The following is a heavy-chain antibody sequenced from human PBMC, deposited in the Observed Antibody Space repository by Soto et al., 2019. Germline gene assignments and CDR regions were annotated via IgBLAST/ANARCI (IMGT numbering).Heavy chain of an antibody. CDR2: LHHTGST. CDR1: GASVTTFSYY. Sequence: VQLRESGPGLVRPSETLSLTCTVSGASVTTFSYYWSWIRQPPGKGLEWIGHLHHTGSTEFNPPFKGRVTISVDASRNQPSLTLSSVTAAATAVYYCASDHDMFAAPPPSQHFYHGMDVWGQGTTVTVSS. V-gene: IGHV4-61*01. J-gene: IGHJ6*02. CDR3: ASDHDMFAAPPPSQHFYHGMDV. D-gene: IGHD3-10*02.